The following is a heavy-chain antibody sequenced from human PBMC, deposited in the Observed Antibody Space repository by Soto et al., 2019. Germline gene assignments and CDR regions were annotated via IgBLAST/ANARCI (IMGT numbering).Heavy chain of an antibody. CDR2: INHSGSA. V-gene: IGHV4-34*01. D-gene: IGHD5-12*01. J-gene: IGHJ3*02. CDR3: ARDQREKRWLQFYRPRAFDI. CDR1: GGSFSGYY. Sequence: SETLSLTCAVYGGSFSGYYWSWIRQPPGKGLEWIGEINHSGSANYNPSLKSRVTISVDTSKNQFSLKLSSVTAADTAVYYCARDQREKRWLQFYRPRAFDIWGQGTMVTVSS.